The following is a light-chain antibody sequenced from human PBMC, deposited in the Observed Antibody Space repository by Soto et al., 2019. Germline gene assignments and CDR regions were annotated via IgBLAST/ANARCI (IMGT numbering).Light chain of an antibody. CDR3: CSYAGSSTPR. J-gene: IGLJ3*02. CDR1: SSDVGSYNL. CDR2: EGS. Sequence: QSVLTQPASVSGSPGQSITISCTGTSSDVGSYNLVSWYQQHPGKAPKLMIYEGSKRPSGVSNRFSGSKSGNTASLTISGLRAEDEADYYCCSYAGSSTPRFGGGTKLTVL. V-gene: IGLV2-23*01.